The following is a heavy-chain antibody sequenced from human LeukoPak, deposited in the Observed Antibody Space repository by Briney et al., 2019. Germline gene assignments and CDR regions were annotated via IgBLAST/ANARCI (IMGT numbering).Heavy chain of an antibody. D-gene: IGHD6-19*01. CDR3: ARGAPIRVAVAATFDP. CDR1: GYTFTSYG. Sequence: ASVKVSCTASGYTFTSYGISWVRQAPGQGLEWMGWINAANGNTQYSQKFQGRVTITRDTSASTAYMELSSLRSEDTAVYYCARGAPIRVAVAATFDPWGQGTLVTVPS. CDR2: INAANGNT. J-gene: IGHJ5*02. V-gene: IGHV1-18*01.